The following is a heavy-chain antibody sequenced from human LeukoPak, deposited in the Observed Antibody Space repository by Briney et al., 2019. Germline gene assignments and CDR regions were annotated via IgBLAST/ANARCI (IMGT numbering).Heavy chain of an antibody. J-gene: IGHJ6*03. CDR2: ITSSSSYM. V-gene: IGHV3-21*01. CDR3: ARDPYSGSYGADYYYYMDV. D-gene: IGHD1-26*01. Sequence: GGSLRLSCVASGFTFSTYNMNWVRQAPGKWLEWFSSITSSSSYMFYADSVKGRFTISRDNAKNSLYLQMNSLRAEDTAVYYCARDPYSGSYGADYYYYMDVWGKGTTVTISS. CDR1: GFTFSTYN.